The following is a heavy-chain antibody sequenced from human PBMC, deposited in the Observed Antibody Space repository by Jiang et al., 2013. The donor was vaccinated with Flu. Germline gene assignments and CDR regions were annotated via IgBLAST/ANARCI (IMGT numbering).Heavy chain of an antibody. D-gene: IGHD2-8*02. V-gene: IGHV3-74*01. CDR1: GFTFSNYW. J-gene: IGHJ3*02. Sequence: SCAASGFTFSNYWMNWVRQAPGKGLVWVSRISTDGGSTSYADSVKGRFTISRDNAKKTLYLQMNSLRAEDMAVYYCATFGHIVPVGPDGFDIWGQGTVVTVSS. CDR3: ATFGHIVPVGPDGFDI. CDR2: ISTDGGST.